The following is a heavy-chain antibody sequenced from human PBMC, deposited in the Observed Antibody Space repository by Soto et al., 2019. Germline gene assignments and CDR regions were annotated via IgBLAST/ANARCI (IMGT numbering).Heavy chain of an antibody. Sequence: QVQLVQSGAEVKKPGSSVKVSCKASGGTFSSYTISWVRQAPGQGLEWMGRIIPILGIANYAQKFQGRVTITADKSTSTAYMELSSLRSEDTAVYYCARDLQRNWYQYVPYYFDYWGLGTLVTVSS. V-gene: IGHV1-69*08. CDR2: IIPILGIA. D-gene: IGHD2-2*01. CDR1: GGTFSSYT. J-gene: IGHJ4*02. CDR3: ARDLQRNWYQYVPYYFDY.